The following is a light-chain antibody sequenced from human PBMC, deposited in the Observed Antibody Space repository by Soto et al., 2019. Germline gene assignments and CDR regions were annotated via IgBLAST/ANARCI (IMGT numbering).Light chain of an antibody. Sequence: AIRMTQSPSSFSASTGDRVTITCRASQGISSYLAWYQQKQGKAPKLLIYAASTLQSGVPSRFSGSGSGTDFTLTIRCLQSEEFATYYCQQYYRYPLTFGGGTKGEIK. CDR2: AAS. V-gene: IGKV1-8*01. J-gene: IGKJ4*01. CDR1: QGISSY. CDR3: QQYYRYPLT.